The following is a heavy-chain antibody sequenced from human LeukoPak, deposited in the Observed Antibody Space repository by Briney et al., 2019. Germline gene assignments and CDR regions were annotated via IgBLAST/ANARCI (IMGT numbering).Heavy chain of an antibody. CDR2: INHSGST. J-gene: IGHJ4*02. CDR1: GGSISSYY. Sequence: SETLSLTCTVSGGSISSYYWSWIRQPPGKGLEWIGEINHSGSTNYNPSLKSRVTISVDTSKNQFSLKLSSVTAADTAVYYCARGLQYYFDSGGYYNYWGQGTLVTVSS. D-gene: IGHD3-22*01. V-gene: IGHV4-34*01. CDR3: ARGLQYYFDSGGYYNY.